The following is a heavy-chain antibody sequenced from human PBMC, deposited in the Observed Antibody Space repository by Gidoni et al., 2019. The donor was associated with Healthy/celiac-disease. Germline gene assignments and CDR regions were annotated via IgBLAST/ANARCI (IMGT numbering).Heavy chain of an antibody. Sequence: QVQLQESGPGLVKPSETLSLTCTVSGGSISSYYWSWIRQPPGKGLEWIGYSYYSGSTNYNPSLKSRVTISVDTSKNQFSLKLSSVTAADTAVYYCARDAGYSSSWPPYYYYYMDVWGKGTTVTVSS. D-gene: IGHD6-13*01. CDR3: ARDAGYSSSWPPYYYYYMDV. J-gene: IGHJ6*03. CDR2: SYYSGST. V-gene: IGHV4-59*01. CDR1: GGSISSYY.